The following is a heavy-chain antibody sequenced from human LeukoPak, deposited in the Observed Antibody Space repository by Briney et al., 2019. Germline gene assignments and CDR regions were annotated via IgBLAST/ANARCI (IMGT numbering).Heavy chain of an antibody. J-gene: IGHJ5*02. CDR2: INLGDSET. Sequence: GESLKISCEASGHSFTNHWLGWVRQMPGKGPEWMGIINLGDSETQYSPSFQGQVTISLDKSINTAYLQWRSLKASDTAMYYCARRPYSGSPNWFDPWGQGTPVTVSS. CDR1: GHSFTNHW. V-gene: IGHV5-51*01. CDR3: ARRPYSGSPNWFDP. D-gene: IGHD1-26*01.